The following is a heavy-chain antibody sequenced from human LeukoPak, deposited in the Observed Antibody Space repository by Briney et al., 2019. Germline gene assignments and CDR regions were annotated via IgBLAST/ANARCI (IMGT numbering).Heavy chain of an antibody. J-gene: IGHJ4*02. CDR2: INPNSGGT. CDR3: ARTLQRQSSGCGY. Sequence: GASVKVSCKASGHTFTGYYMHWVRQAPGQGLEWMGWINPNSGGTNYAQKFQGRVTMTRDTSISTAYMELSRLRSDDTAVYYCARTLQRQSSGCGYWGQGTLVTVSS. CDR1: GHTFTGYY. V-gene: IGHV1-2*02. D-gene: IGHD6-19*01.